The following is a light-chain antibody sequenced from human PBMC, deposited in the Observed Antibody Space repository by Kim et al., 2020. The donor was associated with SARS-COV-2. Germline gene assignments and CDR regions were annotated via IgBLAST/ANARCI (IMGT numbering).Light chain of an antibody. Sequence: APGKTARITCGGDNIGSQRVHWNQQKSAQAPVLVVYDDSDRPSGIPERFSGSSSGSTATLTISWVEAGDEADYYCQVWDTFSDHVVFGGGTQLTVL. CDR2: DDS. V-gene: IGLV3-21*03. J-gene: IGLJ3*02. CDR1: NIGSQR. CDR3: QVWDTFSDHVV.